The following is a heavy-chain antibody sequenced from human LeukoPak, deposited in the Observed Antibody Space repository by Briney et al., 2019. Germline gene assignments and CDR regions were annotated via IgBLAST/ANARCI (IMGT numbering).Heavy chain of an antibody. V-gene: IGHV3-23*01. D-gene: IGHD3-22*01. Sequence: PGGSLRLSCAAPGFTFSSYAMSWVRQAPGKGLEWVSAISGSGGSTYYADSVKGRFTTSRDNSKNTLYLQMNSLRAEDTAVYYCAKEYIWYYYDSSGDYWGQGTLVTVSS. J-gene: IGHJ4*02. CDR3: AKEYIWYYYDSSGDY. CDR1: GFTFSSYA. CDR2: ISGSGGST.